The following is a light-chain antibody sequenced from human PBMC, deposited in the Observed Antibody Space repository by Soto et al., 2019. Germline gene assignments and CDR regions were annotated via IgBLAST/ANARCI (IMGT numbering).Light chain of an antibody. J-gene: IGLJ3*02. Sequence: VLTQPPSASGTPGQRVTISCSGSSSNIGSNYVYWYQQLPGTAPKLLIYRNNQRPSGVPDRFSGSKSGTSASLAISGLRSEDEADYYCAAWDDSLSGWVFGGGTKVTVL. CDR1: SSNIGSNY. V-gene: IGLV1-47*01. CDR3: AAWDDSLSGWV. CDR2: RNN.